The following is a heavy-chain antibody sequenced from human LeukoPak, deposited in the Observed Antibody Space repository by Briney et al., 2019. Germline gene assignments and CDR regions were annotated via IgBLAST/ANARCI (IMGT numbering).Heavy chain of an antibody. CDR2: IYYSGST. J-gene: IGHJ3*02. CDR1: GGSISSYY. CDR3: ARASPTSLDAFDI. D-gene: IGHD2-2*01. V-gene: IGHV4-59*01. Sequence: KSSETLSLTCTVSGGSISSYYWSWIRQPPGKGLEWIGYIYYSGSTNYNPSLKSRVTISVDTSKNQFSLKLSSVTAADTAVYYCARASPTSLDAFDIWGQGTMVTVSS.